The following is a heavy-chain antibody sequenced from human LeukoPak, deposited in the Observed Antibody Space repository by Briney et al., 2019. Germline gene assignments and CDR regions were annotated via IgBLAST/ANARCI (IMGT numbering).Heavy chain of an antibody. J-gene: IGHJ6*03. CDR1: GYTFTNYD. D-gene: IGHD6-6*01. CDR2: VNPTSGNT. V-gene: IGHV1-8*01. CDR3: ARDGGAARPTYYYYYYMDV. Sequence: ASVKVSCKASGYTFTNYDINWVRQATGQGLEWMGWVNPTSGNTGYAQKFQGRVTITADESTSTAYMELSSLRSEDTAVYYCARDGGAARPTYYYYYYMDVWGKGTTVTVSS.